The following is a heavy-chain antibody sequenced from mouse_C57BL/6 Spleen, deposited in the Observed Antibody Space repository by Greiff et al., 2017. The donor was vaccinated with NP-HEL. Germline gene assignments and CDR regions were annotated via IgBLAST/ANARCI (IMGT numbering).Heavy chain of an antibody. J-gene: IGHJ4*01. CDR2: IYPGDGDT. D-gene: IGHD1-1*01. CDR3: ARATTVSYAMDY. V-gene: IGHV1-82*01. CDR1: GYAFSSSW. Sequence: QVQLKQSGPELVKPGASVKISCKASGYAFSSSWMNWVKQRPGKGLEWIGRIYPGDGDTNYNGKFKGKATLTADKSSSTAYMQLSSLTSEDSAVYFCARATTVSYAMDYWGQGTSVTVSS.